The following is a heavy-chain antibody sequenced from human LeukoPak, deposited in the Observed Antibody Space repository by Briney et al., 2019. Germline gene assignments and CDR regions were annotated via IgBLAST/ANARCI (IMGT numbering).Heavy chain of an antibody. Sequence: SETLSLTCTVSGGSISSYYWSWIRQPPGKGLEWIGYIYYTGSTNYNPSLKSRVTISVDTSKKQFSLKLSSVAAADTAVYYYARLTAFDYWGQGPLVTVSS. D-gene: IGHD2-21*02. V-gene: IGHV4-59*08. CDR3: ARLTAFDY. CDR2: IYYTGST. J-gene: IGHJ4*02. CDR1: GGSISSYY.